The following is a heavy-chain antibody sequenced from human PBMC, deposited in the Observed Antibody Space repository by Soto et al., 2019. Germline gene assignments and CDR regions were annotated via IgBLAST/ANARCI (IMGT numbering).Heavy chain of an antibody. D-gene: IGHD6-13*01. CDR1: GLTFDDYA. CDR2: INWNSGSI. J-gene: IGHJ1*01. Sequence: GGSLRLSCAASGLTFDDYAMHWVRQVQGKGLEWVSGINWNSGSIGYGDSVKGRFAISRDNAKNSLHLQMNSLSAEDTAFYYCVKDESINWYSGHFRHWGQGTLVTVS. V-gene: IGHV3-9*01. CDR3: VKDESINWYSGHFRH.